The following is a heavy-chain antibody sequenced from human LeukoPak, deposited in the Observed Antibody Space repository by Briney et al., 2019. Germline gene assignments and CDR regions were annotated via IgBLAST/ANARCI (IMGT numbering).Heavy chain of an antibody. J-gene: IGHJ6*04. V-gene: IGHV3-74*01. CDR1: GFTFSSYW. CDR2: LNTDGSST. Sequence: GGSLRLPCAASGFTFSSYWMHWVRQAPGKGLVWVSRLNTDGSSTTYADSVKGRFTISRDNAKNTLYLQMNSLRAEDTAVYYCARVSAVAATGALDVWGKGTTVTVSS. CDR3: ARVSAVAATGALDV. D-gene: IGHD2-15*01.